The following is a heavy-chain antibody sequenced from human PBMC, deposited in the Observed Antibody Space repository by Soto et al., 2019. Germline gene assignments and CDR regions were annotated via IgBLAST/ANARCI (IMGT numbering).Heavy chain of an antibody. CDR2: IKTDGTST. J-gene: IGHJ4*02. V-gene: IGHV3-74*01. Sequence: EVQLVESGGGLVQPGGSLRLSCAASGFTLSSRWMHWVRQAPGKGLVWVSRIKTDGTSTSYADSVKGRFTISRDNAKNTLYLQMNSLRAEDTAMYYCARDQDTYGQAVFDSWGQGTLVTVPS. D-gene: IGHD2-15*01. CDR3: ARDQDTYGQAVFDS. CDR1: GFTLSSRW.